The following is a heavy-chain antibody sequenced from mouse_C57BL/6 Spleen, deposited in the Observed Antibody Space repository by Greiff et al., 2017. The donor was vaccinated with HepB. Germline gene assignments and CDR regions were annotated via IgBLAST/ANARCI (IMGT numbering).Heavy chain of an antibody. V-gene: IGHV5-6*01. CDR3: ARLPDYGSSYDY. D-gene: IGHD1-1*01. J-gene: IGHJ2*01. CDR2: ISSGGSYT. Sequence: EVQVVESGGDLVKPGGSLKLSCAASGFTFSSYGMSWVRQTPDKRLEWVATISSGGSYTYYPDSVKGRFTISRDNAKNTLYLQMSSLKSEDTAMYYCARLPDYGSSYDYWGQGTTLTVSS. CDR1: GFTFSSYG.